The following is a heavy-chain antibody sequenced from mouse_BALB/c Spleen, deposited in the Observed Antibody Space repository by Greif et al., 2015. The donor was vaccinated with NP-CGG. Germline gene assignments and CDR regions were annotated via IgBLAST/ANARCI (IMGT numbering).Heavy chain of an antibody. J-gene: IGHJ2*01. V-gene: IGHV5-4*02. D-gene: IGHD1-1*01. CDR2: ISDGGSYT. CDR3: ARGNYYGSSHYFDY. CDR1: GFTFSDYY. Sequence: EVKVVESGGGLVKPGGSLKLSCAASGFTFSDYYMYWVRQTPEKRLEWVATISDGGSYTYYPDSVKGRFTISRDNAKNNLYLQMSSLKSEDTAMYYCARGNYYGSSHYFDYWGQGTTLTVSS.